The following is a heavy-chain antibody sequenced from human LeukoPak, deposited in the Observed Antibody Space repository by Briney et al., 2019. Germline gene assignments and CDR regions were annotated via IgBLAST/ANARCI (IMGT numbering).Heavy chain of an antibody. V-gene: IGHV3-48*01. J-gene: IGHJ4*02. CDR1: GFTFSSYS. Sequence: GGSLRLSCAASGFTFSSYSMNWVRQAPGKGLECVSYISSSSSTIYYADSVKGRFTISRDNAKNSLYLQMNSLRAEDTAVYYCARSAQWELPDYWGQGTLVTVSS. CDR2: ISSSSSTI. CDR3: ARSAQWELPDY. D-gene: IGHD1-26*01.